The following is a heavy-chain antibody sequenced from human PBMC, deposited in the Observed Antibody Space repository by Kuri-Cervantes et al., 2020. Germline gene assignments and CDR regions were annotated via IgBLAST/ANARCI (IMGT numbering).Heavy chain of an antibody. D-gene: IGHD1-26*01. CDR2: ISYDGSNT. Sequence: GESLKISCAASGFTFNSCGMHWVRQAPGKGLEWVTVISYDGSNTYYADSVKGRFTISRDNSKDTLYLQMNSLRAEDTAVYYCARSRIVGATPHFDYWGQGTLVTVSS. J-gene: IGHJ4*02. V-gene: IGHV3-30*03. CDR1: GFTFNSCG. CDR3: ARSRIVGATPHFDY.